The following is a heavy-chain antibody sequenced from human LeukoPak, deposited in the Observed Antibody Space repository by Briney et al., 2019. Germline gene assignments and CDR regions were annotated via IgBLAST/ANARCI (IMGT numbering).Heavy chain of an antibody. Sequence: SETLSLTCTVSGGSISSHYWSWIRQPPGKGLEWIGYIYYSGSTYYNPSLKSRVTISVDTSKNQFSLKLSSVTAADTAVYYCARGPGGRYCSSTSCSNPLDYWGQGTLVTVSS. CDR1: GGSISSHY. V-gene: IGHV4-59*06. CDR2: IYYSGST. CDR3: ARGPGGRYCSSTSCSNPLDY. D-gene: IGHD2-2*01. J-gene: IGHJ4*02.